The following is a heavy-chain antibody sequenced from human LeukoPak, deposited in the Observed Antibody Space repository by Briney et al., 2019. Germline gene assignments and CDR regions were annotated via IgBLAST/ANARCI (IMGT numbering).Heavy chain of an antibody. D-gene: IGHD4-23*01. V-gene: IGHV1-69*05. Sequence: SVKVSCKASGGTFSSYAISWVRQAPGQGLEWMGRIIPIFGTANYAQKFQGRVTITTDESTSTAYMELSSLRSEDTAVYYCSRGQEPYGGNSRDFDYWGQGTLVTVSS. CDR1: GGTFSSYA. CDR2: IIPIFGTA. CDR3: SRGQEPYGGNSRDFDY. J-gene: IGHJ4*02.